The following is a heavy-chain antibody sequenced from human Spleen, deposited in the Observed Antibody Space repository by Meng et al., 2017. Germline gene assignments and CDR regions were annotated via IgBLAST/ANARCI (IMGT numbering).Heavy chain of an antibody. Sequence: VQLVQSGAEVKKPGASVKVSCKTSRYAFTSHGINWVRQAPGQGREWMGWINGYNGNTEYAQKFQGRVTMTTDTSTSTAHMELRSLKSNDTSVYYCARDGGSSGYYDNWFDPWGQGTLVTVSS. CDR3: ARDGGSSGYYDNWFDP. D-gene: IGHD3-22*01. CDR2: INGYNGNT. J-gene: IGHJ5*02. V-gene: IGHV1-18*01. CDR1: RYAFTSHG.